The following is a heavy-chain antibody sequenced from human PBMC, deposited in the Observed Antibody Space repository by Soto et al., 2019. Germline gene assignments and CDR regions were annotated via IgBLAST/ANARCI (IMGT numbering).Heavy chain of an antibody. D-gene: IGHD3-10*01. Sequence: GGSLRLSCAASGFTFSSYSMNWVRQAPGKGLEWVSSISSSSSYIYYADSVKGRFTISRDNAKNSLYLQMNSLRAEDTAVYYCARDLGMVRGVIHYYYYGMDVWGQGATVTVSS. V-gene: IGHV3-21*01. CDR3: ARDLGMVRGVIHYYYYGMDV. CDR2: ISSSSSYI. J-gene: IGHJ6*02. CDR1: GFTFSSYS.